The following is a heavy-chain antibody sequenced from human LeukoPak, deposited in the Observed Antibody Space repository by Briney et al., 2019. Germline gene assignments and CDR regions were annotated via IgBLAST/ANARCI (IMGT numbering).Heavy chain of an antibody. CDR2: VYYSGST. CDR3: ARGFSGGSGSYWGDAFDI. J-gene: IGHJ3*02. CDR1: GGSISSGDYY. Sequence: SETLSLTCTVSGGSISSGDYYWSWIRQPPGKGLEWIGYVYYSGSTYYNPSLKSRVTISVDTSKNQFSLKLSSVTAADTAVYYCARGFSGGSGSYWGDAFDIWGQGTMVTVSS. V-gene: IGHV4-30-4*01. D-gene: IGHD3-10*01.